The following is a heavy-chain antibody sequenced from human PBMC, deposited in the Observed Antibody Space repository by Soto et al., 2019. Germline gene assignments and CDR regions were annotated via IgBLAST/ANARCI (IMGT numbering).Heavy chain of an antibody. V-gene: IGHV4-31*03. CDR2: IYYSGIT. CDR1: GGSISSGGYY. D-gene: IGHD5-12*01. J-gene: IGHJ4*02. Sequence: SETLSLTCTVSGGSISSGGYYWSWIRQHPGKGLEWIGYIYYSGITYYNPSLKSRVTISVDTSKNQFFLKLSSVTAADTAVYYCARSDIVATGFDYWGQGTLVTV. CDR3: ARSDIVATGFDY.